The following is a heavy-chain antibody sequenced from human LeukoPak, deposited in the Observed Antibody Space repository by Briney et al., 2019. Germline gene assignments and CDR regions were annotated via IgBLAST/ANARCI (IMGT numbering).Heavy chain of an antibody. J-gene: IGHJ4*02. CDR2: IGATNSLI. CDR1: GFTFSHYI. Sequence: PGGSLRLSCAGSGFTFSHYIMNWVRQAPGKGLEWLSSIGATNSLIYYADSVKGRFTISRDNAKNSLYLQMNSLRAEDTAVYYCARGGGRSHYWGQGTLVTVSS. D-gene: IGHD3-16*01. CDR3: ARGGGRSHY. V-gene: IGHV3-21*01.